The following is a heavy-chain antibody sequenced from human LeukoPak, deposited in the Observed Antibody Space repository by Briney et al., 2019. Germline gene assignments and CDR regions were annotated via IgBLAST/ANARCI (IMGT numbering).Heavy chain of an antibody. D-gene: IGHD1-26*01. J-gene: IGHJ4*02. Sequence: GRSLRLSCAASGFTFSSYAMHWVRQAPGKGLEWVAVISYDGSNKYYADSVKGRFTISRDNSKNTLYLQMNSLRAEDTAVYYCARGVSEWELLNYSDYWGQGTLVTVSS. CDR2: ISYDGSNK. V-gene: IGHV3-30*01. CDR1: GFTFSSYA. CDR3: ARGVSEWELLNYSDY.